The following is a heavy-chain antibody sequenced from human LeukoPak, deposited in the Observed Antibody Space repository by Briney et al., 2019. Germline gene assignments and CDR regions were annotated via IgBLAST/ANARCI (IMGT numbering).Heavy chain of an antibody. D-gene: IGHD2-2*01. CDR2: ISYDGSNK. CDR3: ARGECHSCGVDAFDI. Sequence: PGGSLRLSCAASGFTFSSYAMHWVRQAPGKGLEWVAVISYDGSNKYYADSVKGRFTISRDNSKNTLYLQMNSLRAEDTAVYYCARGECHSCGVDAFDIWGQGTMVTVSS. V-gene: IGHV3-30*19. CDR1: GFTFSSYA. J-gene: IGHJ3*02.